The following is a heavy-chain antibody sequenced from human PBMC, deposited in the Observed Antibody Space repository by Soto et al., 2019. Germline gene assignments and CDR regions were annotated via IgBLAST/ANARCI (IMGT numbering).Heavy chain of an antibody. Sequence: SVTQPLTCHVSDYSVSGSIDYWGWIRQPPGKGLEWIGSIYYSGSTYYNPSLKSRVTISVDTSKNQFSLKLSSVTAADTAVYYCARPVTYYDFWSGYYTGSWGQGTLVTVPQ. J-gene: IGHJ4*02. CDR3: ARPVTYYDFWSGYYTGS. CDR2: IYYSGST. V-gene: IGHV4-39*01. CDR1: DYSVSGSIDY. D-gene: IGHD3-3*01.